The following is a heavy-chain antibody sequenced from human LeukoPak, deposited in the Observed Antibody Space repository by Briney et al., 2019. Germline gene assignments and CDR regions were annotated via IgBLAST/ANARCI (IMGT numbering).Heavy chain of an antibody. CDR2: ISSNGGST. V-gene: IGHV3-64*01. CDR3: ARASSGWYGY. J-gene: IGHJ4*02. Sequence: GGSLRLSCVVSGFTFSSYAMHWVRQAPGKGLEYVSAISSNGGSTYYANSVKGRFTISRDNSKNMLYLQMGSLRVEDMAVYYCARASSGWYGYWGQGTLVTVSS. D-gene: IGHD6-19*01. CDR1: GFTFSSYA.